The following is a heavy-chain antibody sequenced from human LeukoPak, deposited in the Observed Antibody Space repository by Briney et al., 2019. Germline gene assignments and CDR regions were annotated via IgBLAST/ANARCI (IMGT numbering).Heavy chain of an antibody. CDR3: ARYIVSYPHDAFDI. CDR2: IYYSGST. D-gene: IGHD1-26*01. J-gene: IGHJ3*02. Sequence: SETLSLTCIVSGDSIISDTYYWGWIRQPPGKGLEWIGYIYYSGSTSYNPSLKSRVTISVDTSKKQFSLKLSSVTAADTAFYYCARYIVSYPHDAFDIWGQGTMVTVSS. CDR1: GDSIISDTYY. V-gene: IGHV4-61*01.